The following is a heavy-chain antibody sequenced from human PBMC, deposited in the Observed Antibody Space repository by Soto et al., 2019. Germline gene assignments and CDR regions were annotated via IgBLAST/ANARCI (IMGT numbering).Heavy chain of an antibody. V-gene: IGHV4-61*01. D-gene: IGHD3-10*01. CDR2: IYYSGST. J-gene: IGHJ4*02. Sequence: SETLSLTCTVSGGSVSSGSYYWSCIRQPPGKGLEWIGYIYYSGSTNYNPALKSRVTITVDTSKNQFSLKLSSVTAADTAVYYCARVLYYYGSGSFDYWGQGTLVTVSS. CDR3: ARVLYYYGSGSFDY. CDR1: GGSVSSGSYY.